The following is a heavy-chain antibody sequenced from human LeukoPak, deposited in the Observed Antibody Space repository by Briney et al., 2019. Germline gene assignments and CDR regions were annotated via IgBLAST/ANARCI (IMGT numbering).Heavy chain of an antibody. CDR1: GFTFSNYA. Sequence: PGGSLRLSCAASGFTFSNYAMSWVRQAPGKGLEWVSAISGSGGSTYYADSVKGRFTISRDNSKNTLYLQMNSLRAEDTAVYYCAKALASHYSSSWYFDYWGQGTLVTVSS. CDR3: AKALASHYSSSWYFDY. V-gene: IGHV3-23*01. CDR2: ISGSGGST. D-gene: IGHD6-13*01. J-gene: IGHJ4*02.